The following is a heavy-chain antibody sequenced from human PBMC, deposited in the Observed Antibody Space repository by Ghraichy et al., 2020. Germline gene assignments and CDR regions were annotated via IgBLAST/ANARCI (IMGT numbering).Heavy chain of an antibody. CDR3: ARDYQEMARRECFDP. CDR1: GYTFTSYG. D-gene: IGHD5-24*01. Sequence: ASVKVSCKASGYTFTSYGISWVRQAPGQGLEWMGWISANDGDTNYGQDFQGRVTMTTDTSTNTVYMELRSLRPDDTAVYYCARDYQEMARRECFDPWGQGTLVSVSS. V-gene: IGHV1-18*01. CDR2: ISANDGDT. J-gene: IGHJ5*02.